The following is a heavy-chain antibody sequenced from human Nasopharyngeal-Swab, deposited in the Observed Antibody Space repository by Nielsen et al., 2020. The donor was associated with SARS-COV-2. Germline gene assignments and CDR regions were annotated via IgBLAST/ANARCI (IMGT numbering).Heavy chain of an antibody. CDR2: IYYSGST. Sequence: SETLSLTCTVSGGSISSYYWSWIRQPPGKGLEWIGYIYYSGSTNYNPSLKSRVTISVDTSKNQFSLKLSSVTAADTAVYYCARALYYYGSGNQRGVDWFDPWGQGTLVTVSS. CDR1: GGSISSYY. J-gene: IGHJ5*02. V-gene: IGHV4-59*12. CDR3: ARALYYYGSGNQRGVDWFDP. D-gene: IGHD3-10*01.